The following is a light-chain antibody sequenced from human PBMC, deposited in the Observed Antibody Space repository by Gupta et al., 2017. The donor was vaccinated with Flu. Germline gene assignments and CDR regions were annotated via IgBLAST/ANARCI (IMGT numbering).Light chain of an antibody. CDR1: QGINNF. CDR3: QQLNSYLWA. CDR2: AAS. Sequence: DIQLTQSPSFLSASVGDTVTITCRASQGINNFLAWYQQKPGKAPRLLIYAASILHSGVPSRFSGSGSGTEFTLTISSLRSEDFATYYCQQLNSYLWAFGQWTKVEIK. J-gene: IGKJ1*01. V-gene: IGKV1-9*01.